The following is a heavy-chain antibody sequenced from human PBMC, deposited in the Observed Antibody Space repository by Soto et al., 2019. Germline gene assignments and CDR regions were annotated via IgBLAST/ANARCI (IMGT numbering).Heavy chain of an antibody. CDR2: IYYSGNT. J-gene: IGHJ6*02. D-gene: IGHD6-6*01. V-gene: IGHV4-31*02. Sequence: PSETLSLTCTVSGGTISSGHYYWSWIRHHPGKGLEWIGYIYYSGNTYYNPSLKSRVSISVDTSNKEFSLKLRSVTAADTAVYYCARDRYSNSHYYYYGMDVWGQGTRVTV. CDR3: ARDRYSNSHYYYYGMDV. CDR1: GGTISSGHYY.